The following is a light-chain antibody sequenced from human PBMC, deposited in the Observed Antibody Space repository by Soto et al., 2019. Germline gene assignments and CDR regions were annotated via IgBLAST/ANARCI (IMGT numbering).Light chain of an antibody. CDR2: AAS. J-gene: IGKJ1*01. CDR3: QQRYSTPRT. V-gene: IGKV1-39*01. Sequence: DIQMTQSPSSLSASVGDRVTITCRASQSISNYLNWYQQKPGKAPKFLISAASSLQSEVPSRFSGGGSGTDFTLTISSLQAEDSASYYCQQRYSTPRTFGQGNKVDLK. CDR1: QSISNY.